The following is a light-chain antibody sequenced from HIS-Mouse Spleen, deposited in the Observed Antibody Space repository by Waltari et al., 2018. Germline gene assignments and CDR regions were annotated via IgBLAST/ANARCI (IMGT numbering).Light chain of an antibody. J-gene: IGLJ1*01. Sequence: QSALTQPRSVSGSPGQSVTISCTGTSSDVGGYNYVSWYQQHPGKAPKLMIYDVTKRPPGVPVRFSGSKYGNTASLTISGLQAEDEADYYCCSYAGSYTYVFGTGTKVTVL. CDR3: CSYAGSYTYV. CDR2: DVT. CDR1: SSDVGGYNY. V-gene: IGLV2-11*01.